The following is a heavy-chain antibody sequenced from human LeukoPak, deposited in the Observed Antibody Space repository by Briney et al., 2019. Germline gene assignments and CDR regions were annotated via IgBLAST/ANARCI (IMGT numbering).Heavy chain of an antibody. CDR3: ARDAYGDMHFDY. CDR1: GFTFSSYW. J-gene: IGHJ4*02. V-gene: IGHV3-66*01. CDR2: IYSGGST. D-gene: IGHD4-17*01. Sequence: GGSLRLSCAASGFTFSSYWMSWVRQAPGKGLEWVSIIYSGGSTYYADSVKGRFTISRDNSKNTLYLQMNSLRAEDTAVYYCARDAYGDMHFDYWGQGTLVTASS.